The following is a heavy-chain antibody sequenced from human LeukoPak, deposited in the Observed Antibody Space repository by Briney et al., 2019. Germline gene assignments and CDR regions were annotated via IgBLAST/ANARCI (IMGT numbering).Heavy chain of an antibody. J-gene: IGHJ4*02. CDR2: ISYDGSNK. CDR3: ARLGARQMLEY. CDR1: GFTFSSYA. Sequence: GGSLRLSCAASGFTFSSYAMHWVRQAPGKGLEWVAVISYDGSNKYYADSVKGRFTISRDNAKNSLYLQMNSLRAEDTAVYYCARLGARQMLEYWGQGTLVTVSS. V-gene: IGHV3-30-3*01. D-gene: IGHD4-17*01.